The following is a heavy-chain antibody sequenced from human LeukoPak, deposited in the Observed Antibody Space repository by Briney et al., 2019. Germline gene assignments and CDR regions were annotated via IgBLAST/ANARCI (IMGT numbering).Heavy chain of an antibody. CDR2: ITSSSSYI. V-gene: IGHV3-21*01. CDR1: GFTFSTYN. CDR3: ARGLRYDSGESQYNWFDP. D-gene: IGHD3-22*01. J-gene: IGHJ5*02. Sequence: PGGSLRLSCAASGFTFSTYNMNWVRQAPGKGLEWVSSITSSSSYIYYADSVKGRFTISRDNAKNSLFLQMNSLRAEDTAVYYCARGLRYDSGESQYNWFDPWGQGTLVIVSS.